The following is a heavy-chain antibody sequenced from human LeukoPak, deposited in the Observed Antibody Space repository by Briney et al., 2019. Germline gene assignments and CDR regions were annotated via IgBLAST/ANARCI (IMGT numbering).Heavy chain of an antibody. Sequence: GSLRLSCAASGFTFSSYAMSWVRQAPGKGLEWVSGISGGGGSTYYADSVKGRFTISRDNSKDTLYLQMNSLRAEDTAVFYCAKVFGGWSPFDYWGQGTLVTVSS. CDR1: GFTFSSYA. J-gene: IGHJ4*02. V-gene: IGHV3-23*01. D-gene: IGHD6-19*01. CDR2: ISGGGGST. CDR3: AKVFGGWSPFDY.